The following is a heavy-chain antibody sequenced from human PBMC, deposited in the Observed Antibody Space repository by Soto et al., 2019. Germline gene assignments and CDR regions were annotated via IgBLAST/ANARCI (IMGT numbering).Heavy chain of an antibody. Sequence: PGGSLRLSCAASGFTFSSYWMHWVRQAPGKGLVWVSRINSDGSSTSYADSVKGRFTISRDNAKNTLYLQMNSLRAEDTAVYYCAKETGYSSSWYSYYYGMDVWGQGTTVTVSS. V-gene: IGHV3-74*01. J-gene: IGHJ6*02. CDR1: GFTFSSYW. CDR2: INSDGSST. D-gene: IGHD6-13*01. CDR3: AKETGYSSSWYSYYYGMDV.